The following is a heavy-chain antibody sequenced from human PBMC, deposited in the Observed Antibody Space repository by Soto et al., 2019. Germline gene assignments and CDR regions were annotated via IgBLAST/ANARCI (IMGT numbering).Heavy chain of an antibody. CDR1: GDSVNSAY. CDR2: IYHTGRT. J-gene: IGHJ4*02. D-gene: IGHD6-6*01. V-gene: IGHV4-31*03. CDR3: ARTDAYNSSFFDS. Sequence: QVQLQEMGPGLVKPSQTLTVTCTVSGDSVNSAYWSWIRQLPRKGLEWMGNIYHTGRTFYNPSLKSRLAISIDTSKPLFSLKLRSVTASDTAVYYCARTDAYNSSFFDSWGQGTVVTVSS.